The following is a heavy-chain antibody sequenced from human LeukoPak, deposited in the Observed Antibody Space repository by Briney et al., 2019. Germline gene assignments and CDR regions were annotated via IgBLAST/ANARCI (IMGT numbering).Heavy chain of an antibody. CDR3: AAREKGYSYGYVRY. V-gene: IGHV4-34*01. CDR1: GGSFSGYY. CDR2: INHSGST. D-gene: IGHD5-18*01. J-gene: IGHJ4*02. Sequence: SETLSLTCAVYGGSFSGYYWSWIRQPPGKGLEWIGEINHSGSTNYNPSLKSRVTISVDTSKNQFSLKLSSVTAADTAVYYCAAREKGYSYGYVRYWGQRTLVTVSS.